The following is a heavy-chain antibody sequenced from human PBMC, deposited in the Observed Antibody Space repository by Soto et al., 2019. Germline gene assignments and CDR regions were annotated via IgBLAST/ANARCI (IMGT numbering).Heavy chain of an antibody. Sequence: SETLSLTCTVSGGSISSYYWSWIRQPAGKGLEWIGRIYTSGSTNYNPSLKSRVTMSVDTSKNQFSLKLSSVTAADKAVYYCERELWFGEIDYWGQGTLITVSS. J-gene: IGHJ4*02. CDR1: GGSISSYY. V-gene: IGHV4-4*07. CDR2: IYTSGST. D-gene: IGHD3-10*01. CDR3: ERELWFGEIDY.